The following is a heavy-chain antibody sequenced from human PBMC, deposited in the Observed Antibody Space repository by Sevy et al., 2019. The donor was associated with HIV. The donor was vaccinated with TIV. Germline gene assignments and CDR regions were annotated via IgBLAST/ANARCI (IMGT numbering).Heavy chain of an antibody. D-gene: IGHD2-15*01. V-gene: IGHV3-9*01. CDR1: GFTFDDYA. Sequence: GGSLRLSCAASGFTFDDYAMHWVRQAPGKGVEWVSTINWNSGVIGYADSVKGRFTISRDNAKNSLYLQMNSLRAEDTALYYCAKDRWQLLYYGMDVWGQGTTVTVSS. J-gene: IGHJ6*02. CDR2: INWNSGVI. CDR3: AKDRWQLLYYGMDV.